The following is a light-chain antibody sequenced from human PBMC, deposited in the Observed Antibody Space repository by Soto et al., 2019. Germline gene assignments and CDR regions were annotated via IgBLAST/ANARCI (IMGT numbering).Light chain of an antibody. CDR2: RNN. V-gene: IGLV1-47*01. CDR1: SSNIGNNY. Sequence: QSAMTQPPSASGTPGQEVTISCSGSSSNIGNNYVYWYHQVPGKAPKLLIYRNNQRPSGVPDRFSGSKSDTSASLAITGLRSEDDGYYYCSSWDNHLNGPVFGGGTQLTVL. J-gene: IGLJ7*01. CDR3: SSWDNHLNGPV.